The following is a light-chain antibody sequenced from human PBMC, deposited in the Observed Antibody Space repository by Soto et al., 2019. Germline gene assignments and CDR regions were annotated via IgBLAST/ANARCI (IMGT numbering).Light chain of an antibody. V-gene: IGLV2-14*01. J-gene: IGLJ1*01. Sequence: QSVLTQPASVSGSPGQSITISCTGTSSDVGGYNYVPWYQQHPGKAPKLMIYDVSNRPSGVPNRFSGSKSGNTASLTISGLQAEDEADYYCSSYTSSVHYVFGTGTKVTVL. CDR3: SSYTSSVHYV. CDR2: DVS. CDR1: SSDVGGYNY.